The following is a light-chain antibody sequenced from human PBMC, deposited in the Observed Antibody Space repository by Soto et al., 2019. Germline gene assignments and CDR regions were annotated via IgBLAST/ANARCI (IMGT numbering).Light chain of an antibody. CDR1: KLGDKY. Sequence: SYELTQPPSVSVSPGQTASITCSGDKLGDKYACWYQQKPGQSPVLVIYHHNKRPSGIPERFSGSNSGNTATLTISGTQAMDEADYYCQAWDSGTVVFGGGTKLTVL. J-gene: IGLJ2*01. V-gene: IGLV3-1*01. CDR2: HHN. CDR3: QAWDSGTVV.